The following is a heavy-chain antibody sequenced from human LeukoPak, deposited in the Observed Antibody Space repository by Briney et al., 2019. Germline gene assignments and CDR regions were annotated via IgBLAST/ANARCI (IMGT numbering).Heavy chain of an antibody. CDR3: ARAILYYYDSSGYYFDY. D-gene: IGHD3-22*01. Sequence: SETLSLTCAVYGGSFSGYYWSWIRQPPGKGLEWIGEINHSGSTNYNPSLKSRVTISVDTSKNQFSLKLSSVTAADTAVYYCARAILYYYDSSGYYFDYWGREPWSPSPQ. V-gene: IGHV4-34*01. CDR1: GGSFSGYY. CDR2: INHSGST. J-gene: IGHJ4*02.